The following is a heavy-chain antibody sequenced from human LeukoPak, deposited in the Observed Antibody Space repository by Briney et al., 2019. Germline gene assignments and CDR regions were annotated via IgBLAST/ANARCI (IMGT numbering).Heavy chain of an antibody. CDR3: AELGITMIGGV. J-gene: IGHJ6*04. D-gene: IGHD3-10*02. V-gene: IGHV3-48*03. Sequence: PGGSLRLSCVASGFTFDDYGISWVRQAPGKGLEWVSYISSSGSTIYYADSVKGRFTISRDNAKISLYLQMNSLRAEDTAVYYCAELGITMIGGVWGKGTTVTISS. CDR2: ISSSGSTI. CDR1: GFTFDDYG.